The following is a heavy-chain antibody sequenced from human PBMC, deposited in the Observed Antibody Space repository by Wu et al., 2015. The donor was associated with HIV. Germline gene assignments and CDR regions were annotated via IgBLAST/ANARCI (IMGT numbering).Heavy chain of an antibody. V-gene: IGHV1-69*05. Sequence: QVQLVQSGAEVKKPGSSVKVSCKASGGTFSSYAISWVRQAPGQGLEWMGGTIPIFGTANYAQKFQGRVTITTDESTSTAYMELSSLRSEDTAVYYCARVGELHDGRQYYFDYWGQGTLVTVSS. CDR3: ARVGELHDGRQYYFDY. J-gene: IGHJ4*02. D-gene: IGHD3-16*01. CDR2: TIPIFGTA. CDR1: GGTFSSYA.